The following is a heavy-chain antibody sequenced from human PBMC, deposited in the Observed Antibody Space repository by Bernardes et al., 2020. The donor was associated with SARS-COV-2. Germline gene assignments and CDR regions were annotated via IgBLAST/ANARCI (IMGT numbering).Heavy chain of an antibody. J-gene: IGHJ4*02. CDR3: AREWEDYTSSLFDY. Sequence: AGSLSLSCVASGFTFSTFAMHWVRQAPGKGLEWVAIISFDGTTKYNTDTVKGRFTISRDNSKNTLFLQMNSLTPEDTAVYYCAREWEDYTSSLFDYWGQGSLVTVSS. CDR1: GFTFSTFA. V-gene: IGHV3-30-3*01. CDR2: ISFDGTTK. D-gene: IGHD1-26*01.